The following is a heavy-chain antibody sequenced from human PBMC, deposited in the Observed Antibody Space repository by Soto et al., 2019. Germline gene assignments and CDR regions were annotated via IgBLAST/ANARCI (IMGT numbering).Heavy chain of an antibody. Sequence: QVQLQESGPGLVKPSQTLSLTCTVSGGSINSDDSYWSWLRQPPGRGLEWIGYIYDSETTYYNPSLKSRVTISVATSKNQFSLKLYSVTAADTAVYYCARDRQSEIVAMLASNGMDVWGQGTTVIVSS. J-gene: IGHJ6*02. CDR2: IYDSETT. CDR3: ARDRQSEIVAMLASNGMDV. D-gene: IGHD5-12*01. V-gene: IGHV4-30-4*01. CDR1: GGSINSDDSY.